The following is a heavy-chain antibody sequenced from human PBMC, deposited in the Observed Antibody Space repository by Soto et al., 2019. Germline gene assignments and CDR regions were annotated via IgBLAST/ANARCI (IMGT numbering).Heavy chain of an antibody. V-gene: IGHV3-7*05. Sequence: VGSLRLSCAASGFTFSSYWMSWVRQAPGKGLEWVANIKQDGSEKYYVDSVKGRFTISRDNAKNSLYLQMNSLRAEDTAVYYCARDLRVVVTDYYYYYGMDVWGQGTTVTVSS. J-gene: IGHJ6*02. CDR2: IKQDGSEK. CDR1: GFTFSSYW. CDR3: ARDLRVVVTDYYYYYGMDV. D-gene: IGHD3-22*01.